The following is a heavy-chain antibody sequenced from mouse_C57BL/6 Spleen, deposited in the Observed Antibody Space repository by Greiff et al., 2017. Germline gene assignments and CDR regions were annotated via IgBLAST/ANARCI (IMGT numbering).Heavy chain of an antibody. J-gene: IGHJ3*01. CDR2: IYPGSGST. CDR3: ARSGYDYGDGFAY. Sequence: QVQLQQPGAELVKPGASVKMSCKASGYTFTSYWITWVKQRPGQGLEWIGDIYPGSGSTNYNEKFKSKATLTVDTSSSTAYMQLSSLTSEDSAVYYCARSGYDYGDGFAYWGQGTLVTVSA. V-gene: IGHV1-55*01. D-gene: IGHD2-4*01. CDR1: GYTFTSYW.